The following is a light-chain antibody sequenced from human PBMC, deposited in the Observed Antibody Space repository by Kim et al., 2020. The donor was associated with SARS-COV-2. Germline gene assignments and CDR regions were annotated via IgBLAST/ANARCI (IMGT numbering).Light chain of an antibody. CDR3: QQYNNWPPEYT. V-gene: IGKV3-15*01. Sequence: SPGERAPLSGRASQSVSSNLAWYQQKPGQAPRLLIYGASTRATGIPARFSGSGSGTEFTLTISSLQSEDFAVYYCQQYNNWPPEYTFGQGTKLEI. CDR2: GAS. CDR1: QSVSSN. J-gene: IGKJ2*01.